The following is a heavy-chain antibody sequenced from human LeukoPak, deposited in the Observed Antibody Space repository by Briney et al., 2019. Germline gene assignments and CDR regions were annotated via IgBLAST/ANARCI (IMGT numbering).Heavy chain of an antibody. J-gene: IGHJ5*02. CDR2: ISGSGGST. D-gene: IGHD6-13*01. Sequence: PGGSLTLSCSASGFTYSSYAMIWVGPATGKGREWGSAISGSGGSTYYADSVKSRFTISRDNSKNTLYLKMNSLRVEDTAVYYCAKDRGYSSSRDWFDPWGQGTLVTVSS. CDR3: AKDRGYSSSRDWFDP. CDR1: GFTYSSYA. V-gene: IGHV3-23*01.